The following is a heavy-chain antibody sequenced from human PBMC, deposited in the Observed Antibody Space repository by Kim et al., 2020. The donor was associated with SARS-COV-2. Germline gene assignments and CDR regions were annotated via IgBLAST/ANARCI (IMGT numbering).Heavy chain of an antibody. D-gene: IGHD3-3*01. J-gene: IGHJ4*02. Sequence: KSRVTISVDTSKNQFSLKLSSVTAADTAVYYCARDGYDFWSGYTYYFDYWGQGTLVTVSS. CDR3: ARDGYDFWSGYTYYFDY. V-gene: IGHV4-31*02.